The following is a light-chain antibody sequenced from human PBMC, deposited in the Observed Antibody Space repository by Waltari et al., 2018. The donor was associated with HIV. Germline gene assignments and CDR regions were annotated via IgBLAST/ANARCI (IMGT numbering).Light chain of an antibody. CDR2: GND. V-gene: IGLV1-51*01. J-gene: IGLJ2*01. Sequence: QSLLTQPPSVSAAPGQIVTISCSGTHSNIGTNYISWYQPLPGTAPKLIIYGNDKGPSGIPARFSGSKSGTAAPLGVSGLQTGDEADYFCGTWDTTLSAVVFGGGTKLTVL. CDR3: GTWDTTLSAVV. CDR1: HSNIGTNY.